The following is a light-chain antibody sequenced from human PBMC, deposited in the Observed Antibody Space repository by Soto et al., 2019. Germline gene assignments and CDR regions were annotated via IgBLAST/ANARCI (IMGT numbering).Light chain of an antibody. CDR3: HQYGSSPPHT. J-gene: IGKJ2*01. V-gene: IGKV3-20*01. CDR2: GAS. Sequence: EIVLTQSPGTLSLSPGERATLSCRASQSVSSSYLAWYQQKPGQAPRLLIFGASSRATGIPDRFSGSGSGTDFTLIISRLEPEDFAVYYCHQYGSSPPHTFGQGTELEIK. CDR1: QSVSSSY.